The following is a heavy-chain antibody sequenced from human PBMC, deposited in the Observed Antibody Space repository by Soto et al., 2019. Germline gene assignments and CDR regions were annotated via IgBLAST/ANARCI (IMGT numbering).Heavy chain of an antibody. CDR2: FFSGST. D-gene: IGHD6-19*01. CDR1: GASIRSLSSY. V-gene: IGHV4-39*01. CDR3: ATTRGLAVGGSFDH. Sequence: SETLSLTCSVSGASIRSLSSYWAWIRQPPGKGLEWVGTFFSGSTYSNPSLKSRISISVDTSKNQFSLKLRSVAAADTAIYYCATTRGLAVGGSFDHWGQGTLVTVS. J-gene: IGHJ5*02.